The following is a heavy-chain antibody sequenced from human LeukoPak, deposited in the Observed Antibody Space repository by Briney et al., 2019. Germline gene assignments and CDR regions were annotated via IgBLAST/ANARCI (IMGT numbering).Heavy chain of an antibody. CDR2: ISTREST. CDR3: ARGKDGYTILGY. J-gene: IGHJ4*02. CDR1: GGSISSGNYY. Sequence: QVQLQESGPGLVKFSQTLSLTCTVSGGSISSGNYYWTWIRQPAGKGLEWIGRISTRESTYYNPSLRSRVTISVDTSKNQFSLNLRSVTAADTALYYCARGKDGYTILGYWGQGTLVTVSS. V-gene: IGHV4-61*02. D-gene: IGHD5-24*01.